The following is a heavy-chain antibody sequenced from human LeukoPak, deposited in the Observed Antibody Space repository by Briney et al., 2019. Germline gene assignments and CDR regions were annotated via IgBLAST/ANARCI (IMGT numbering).Heavy chain of an antibody. J-gene: IGHJ6*02. Sequence: SQTLSLTCTVSGGSISSYYWSWIRQPPRKGLEWIGYIYYSGSTNYNPSLKSRVTISVDTSKNQFSLKLSSVTAADTAVYYCARSSLYYYYYGMDGWGQGTTVTVSS. CDR3: ARSSLYYYYYGMDG. CDR1: GGSISSYY. V-gene: IGHV4-59*08. CDR2: IYYSGST.